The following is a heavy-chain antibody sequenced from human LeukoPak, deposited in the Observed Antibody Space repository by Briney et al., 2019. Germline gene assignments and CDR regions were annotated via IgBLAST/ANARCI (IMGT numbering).Heavy chain of an antibody. Sequence: ASVKVSCKASGYTFTSYDINWVRQATGQGLEWMGWMNPNSGNTGYAQKFQGRVTMTRDTSISTAYMELSSLRSEDTAVYYCARNVRDTGTFDSWGQGTLVTVSS. D-gene: IGHD5-18*01. V-gene: IGHV1-8*01. CDR1: GYTFTSYD. CDR3: ARNVRDTGTFDS. J-gene: IGHJ4*02. CDR2: MNPNSGNT.